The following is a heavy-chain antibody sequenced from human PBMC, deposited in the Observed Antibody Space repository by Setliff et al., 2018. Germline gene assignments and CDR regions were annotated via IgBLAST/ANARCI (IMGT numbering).Heavy chain of an antibody. CDR2: IYPGDSHT. D-gene: IGHD6-25*01. Sequence: GESLKISCKASGYSFPSYWIGWVRQVPGKGLEWMGIIYPGDSHTRYSPSFQGQVTISADKSILTAFLQWTYLKAPDSAMYYCARLGRNNSAPPGDYWGQGTLVTVSS. CDR1: GYSFPSYW. CDR3: ARLGRNNSAPPGDY. V-gene: IGHV5-51*01. J-gene: IGHJ4*02.